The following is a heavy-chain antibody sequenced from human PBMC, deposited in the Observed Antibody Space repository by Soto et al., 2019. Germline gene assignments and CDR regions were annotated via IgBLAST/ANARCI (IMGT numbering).Heavy chain of an antibody. Sequence: GGSLRLSCAASGFTFSSYAMSWVRQAPGKGLEWVSAISGSGGSTYYADSVKGRFTISRDNSKNTLYLQMNSLRAEDTAVYYCAKAAQDFGVVIPYFDYWGQGTLVTVSS. J-gene: IGHJ4*02. V-gene: IGHV3-23*01. CDR3: AKAAQDFGVVIPYFDY. CDR2: ISGSGGST. CDR1: GFTFSSYA. D-gene: IGHD3-3*01.